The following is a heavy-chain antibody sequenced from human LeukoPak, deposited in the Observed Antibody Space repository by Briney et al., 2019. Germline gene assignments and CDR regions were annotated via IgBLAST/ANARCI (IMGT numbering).Heavy chain of an antibody. V-gene: IGHV3-11*01. D-gene: IGHD1-1*01. CDR1: GFTFSDYY. CDR2: ISSRGTTI. Sequence: GGSLRLSCAASGFTFSDYYMNWIRQSPGKGLEWISYISSRGTTIHFADSVKGRFAISRDNANNSLYLLMNSLRAEDTAVYYCARNLNDYHFYMDVWGRGTTVTVSS. J-gene: IGHJ6*03. CDR3: ARNLNDYHFYMDV.